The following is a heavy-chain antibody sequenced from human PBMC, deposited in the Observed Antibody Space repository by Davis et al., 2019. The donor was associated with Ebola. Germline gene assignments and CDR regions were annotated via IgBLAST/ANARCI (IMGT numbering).Heavy chain of an antibody. CDR1: GFTFSSYD. CDR2: IGTAGDT. V-gene: IGHV3-13*01. J-gene: IGHJ6*04. Sequence: GGSLRLSCAASGFTFSSYDMHWVRQATGKGLEWVSAIGTAGDTYYPGSVKGRFTISRENAKNSLYLQMNSLRAGDTAVYYCAREIYYDILTGPSYGMDVWGKGTTVTVSS. D-gene: IGHD3-9*01. CDR3: AREIYYDILTGPSYGMDV.